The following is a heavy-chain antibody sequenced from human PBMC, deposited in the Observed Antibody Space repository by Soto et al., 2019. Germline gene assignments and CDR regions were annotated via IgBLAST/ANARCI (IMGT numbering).Heavy chain of an antibody. CDR2: IIPIFGTA. V-gene: IGHV1-69*13. CDR3: ARAGGSGSYYIGYYYYYAMDV. Sequence: SVKVSCKASGGTFSSYAISWVRQAPGQGLEWMGGIIPIFGTANYAQKFQGRVTITADESTSTAYMELSSLRSEDTAVYYCARAGGSGSYYIGYYYYYAMDVWGQGTTVTVSS. D-gene: IGHD3-10*01. CDR1: GGTFSSYA. J-gene: IGHJ6*02.